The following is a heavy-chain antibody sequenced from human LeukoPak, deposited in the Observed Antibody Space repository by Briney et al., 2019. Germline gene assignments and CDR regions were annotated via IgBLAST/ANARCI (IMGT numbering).Heavy chain of an antibody. J-gene: IGHJ4*02. CDR3: ARDHFGDNLGSDY. D-gene: IGHD4-17*01. V-gene: IGHV3-20*04. CDR1: GFTFDDYG. CDR2: FNWNGDST. Sequence: PGGSLRLSCAASGFTFDDYGMGWVRQAPGKGLEWVSGFNWNGDSTGYADSVQGRFTISRDNAKTSLYLQMNSLRAEDTALYCCARDHFGDNLGSDYWGQGTLVTVFS.